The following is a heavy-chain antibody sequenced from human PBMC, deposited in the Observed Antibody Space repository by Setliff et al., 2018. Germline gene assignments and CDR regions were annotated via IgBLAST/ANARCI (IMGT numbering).Heavy chain of an antibody. CDR2: IWHDGGNK. CDR3: ARGHYSSSSG. CDR1: GFTFSNYR. J-gene: IGHJ4*02. Sequence: GGSLRLSCAASGFTFSNYRMHWVRQAPGKGLEWVAVIWHDGGNKYHTDSVKGRFTISRDNAKNSLFLQMNSLRAEDTAVYYCARGHYSSSSGWGQGTLVTVSS. D-gene: IGHD6-6*01. V-gene: IGHV3-33*08.